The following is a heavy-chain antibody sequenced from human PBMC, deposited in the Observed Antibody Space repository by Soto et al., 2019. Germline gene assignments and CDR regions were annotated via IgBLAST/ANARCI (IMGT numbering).Heavy chain of an antibody. J-gene: IGHJ6*02. V-gene: IGHV3-23*01. CDR2: ISGTGGGT. D-gene: IGHD3-10*01. CDR3: AKRAFYGSGIPNYYCMGV. CDR1: GFTFSNYA. Sequence: EVHLLESGGGLVQPGGSLRLSCAASGFTFSNYAMTWVRQAPGKGLEWVSVISGTGGGTNNADSAKGRFTTSRDNSKNTLYLQMNSLRAEDTAVYYGAKRAFYGSGIPNYYCMGVWGQVTAVTVSS.